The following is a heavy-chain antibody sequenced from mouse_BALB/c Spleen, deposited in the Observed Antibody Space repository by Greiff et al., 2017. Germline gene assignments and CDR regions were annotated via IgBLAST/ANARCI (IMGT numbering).Heavy chain of an antibody. V-gene: IGHV1S81*02. CDR2: INPSNGGT. J-gene: IGHJ3*01. CDR1: GYTFTSYY. CDR3: TRARKIGYSLAY. Sequence: VQLQQSGAELVKPGASVKLSCKASGYTFTSYYMYWVKQRPGQGLEWIGEINPSNGGTNFNEKFKSKATLTVDKSSSTAYMQLSSLTSEDSAVYYCTRARKIGYSLAYWGQGTLVTVSA. D-gene: IGHD2-3*01.